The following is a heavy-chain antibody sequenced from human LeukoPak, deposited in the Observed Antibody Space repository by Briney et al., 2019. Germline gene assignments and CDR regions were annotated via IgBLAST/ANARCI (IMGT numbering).Heavy chain of an antibody. V-gene: IGHV3-7*01. CDR2: VKLHVSEK. CDR1: RVTFSIHW. CDR3: ATGRAAQLFDF. J-gene: IGHJ4*01. Sequence: GGSLRLSCAASRVTFSIHWMICGCEGPGEGLEWVSNVKLHVSEKYYVASVKGRFTISKVHAKNSLSLQMDSLRVEDTCLYYCATGRAAQLFDFGGRGPLVTVSS. D-gene: IGHD6-6*01.